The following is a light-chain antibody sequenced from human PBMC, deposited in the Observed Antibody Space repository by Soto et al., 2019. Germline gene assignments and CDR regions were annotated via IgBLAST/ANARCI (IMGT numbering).Light chain of an antibody. Sequence: EIVLTQSPAILSLSPGERATLSCRASQPVRSSHLAWYQQKPGQAPRLVLFSTSARGTGIPARFIGGGSGTDITLTISKLEPEDFAMYYCHQYDTSPRTFGLGTKVEIK. CDR2: STS. V-gene: IGKV3-20*01. CDR3: HQYDTSPRT. CDR1: QPVRSSH. J-gene: IGKJ1*01.